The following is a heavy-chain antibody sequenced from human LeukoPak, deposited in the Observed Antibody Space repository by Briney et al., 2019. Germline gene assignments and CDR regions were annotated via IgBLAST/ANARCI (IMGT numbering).Heavy chain of an antibody. D-gene: IGHD2-15*01. CDR1: GGSISSYY. CDR2: IYYSGST. J-gene: IGHJ4*02. V-gene: IGHV4-59*08. Sequence: SETLSLTCTVSGGSISSYYWSWIRQPPGKGLEWIGYIYYSGSTNYNPSLKSRVTISVDTSKYQFSLKLSSVTAADTAVYYCARASWYSGAYYFDYWGQGTLVTVSS. CDR3: ARASWYSGAYYFDY.